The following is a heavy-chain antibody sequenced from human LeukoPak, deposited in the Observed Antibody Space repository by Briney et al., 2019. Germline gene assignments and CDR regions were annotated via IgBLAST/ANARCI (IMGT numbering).Heavy chain of an antibody. V-gene: IGHV1-2*02. Sequence: ASVKVSCKASGYTFTNYYMHWVRQAPGHGLEWMGWINPNRGDTNYAQKFQGRVTMTRDTSITTAFMELTRLTSDDTAIYYCTRDLLGFATTPLSDWGQGTLVTVSS. CDR3: TRDLLGFATTPLSD. CDR1: GYTFTNYY. J-gene: IGHJ4*02. D-gene: IGHD4-17*01. CDR2: INPNRGDT.